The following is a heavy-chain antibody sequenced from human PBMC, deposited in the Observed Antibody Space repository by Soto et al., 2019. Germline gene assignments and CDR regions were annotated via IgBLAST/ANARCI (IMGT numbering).Heavy chain of an antibody. Sequence: QVQLVQSGAEVKKPGASVKLSCKASGYTFTNYYVHWVRQAPGQGLEWMGIMNPSGGSTTYAQKLQGRVTTTRDTSTSTVYMELSSLGSEDTAVYYCARARRTSVIGTYDYYGMDVWGQGTTVTVSS. J-gene: IGHJ6*01. CDR2: MNPSGGST. V-gene: IGHV1-46*01. CDR3: ARARRTSVIGTYDYYGMDV. D-gene: IGHD4-4*01. CDR1: GYTFTNYY.